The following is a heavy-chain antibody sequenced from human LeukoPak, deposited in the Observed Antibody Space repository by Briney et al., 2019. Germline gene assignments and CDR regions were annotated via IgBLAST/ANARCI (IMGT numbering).Heavy chain of an antibody. D-gene: IGHD6-19*01. V-gene: IGHV4-39*01. CDR1: GGSVSSSSYY. Sequence: SETLSLTCTVSGGSVSSSSYYWGWIRQPPGKGLEWIANIYYSGSTSYNPSLKSRVTISVDTFKNQFSLRLNSLTAADTAVYYCARLQLQWLVLGWGQGTLVTVSS. CDR3: ARLQLQWLVLG. J-gene: IGHJ4*02. CDR2: IYYSGST.